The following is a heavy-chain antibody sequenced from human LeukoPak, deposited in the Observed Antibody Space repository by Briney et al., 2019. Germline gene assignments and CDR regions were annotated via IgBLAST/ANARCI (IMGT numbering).Heavy chain of an antibody. CDR1: GFTFADSA. J-gene: IGHJ2*01. D-gene: IGHD5-12*01. CDR3: ARDHFGGYQLAYWYFDL. CDR2: IRSQDYGATT. V-gene: IGHV3-49*04. Sequence: GGSLRLSCTASGFTFADSAMSWVRQAPGKGLQWVGFIRSQDYGATTEYAASVQGRFTMSRDDSKSIAYLQMNSLKTDDTAIYYCARDHFGGYQLAYWYFDLWGRGTLVTLSS.